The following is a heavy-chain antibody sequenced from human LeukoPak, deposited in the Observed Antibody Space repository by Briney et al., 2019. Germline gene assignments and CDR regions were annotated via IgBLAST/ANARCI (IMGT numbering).Heavy chain of an antibody. CDR1: GYTFTSYG. J-gene: IGHJ5*02. CDR2: ISAYNGNT. D-gene: IGHD3-3*01. Sequence: ASVKVSCKASGYTFTSYGISWVRQAPGQGLEWMGWISAYNGNTNYAQKLQGRVTMTTDTSTSTAYMELRSLRSDDTAVYYCARDQRFLEWLLYGGTGGWFDPWGQGTLVTVSS. V-gene: IGHV1-18*01. CDR3: ARDQRFLEWLLYGGTGGWFDP.